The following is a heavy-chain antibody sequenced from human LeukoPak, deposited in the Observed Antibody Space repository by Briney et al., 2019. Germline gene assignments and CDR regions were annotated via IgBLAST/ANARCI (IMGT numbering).Heavy chain of an antibody. J-gene: IGHJ4*02. V-gene: IGHV1-2*02. Sequence: ASVKVSSKASGYTFTGYYMHWVRQAPGQGLEWMGWINPNSGGTNYAQQFQGRVTMTRDTSISTAYMELSRLRSDDTAVYYSARVTSGRRYFDYWGQGTLVTVSS. CDR1: GYTFTGYY. CDR2: INPNSGGT. CDR3: ARVTSGRRYFDY. D-gene: IGHD1-14*01.